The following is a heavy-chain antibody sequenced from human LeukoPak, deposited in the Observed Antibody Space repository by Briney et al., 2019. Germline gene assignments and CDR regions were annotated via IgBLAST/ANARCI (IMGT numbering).Heavy chain of an antibody. V-gene: IGHV5-51*01. J-gene: IGHJ4*02. CDR3: ARRYYYGSGSYDC. CDR2: IYPGDSDT. D-gene: IGHD3-10*01. CDR1: GYSFNNYW. Sequence: GESLKISCKGFGYSFNNYWIAWVRQMPGKGLEWMGIIYPGDSDTRYSPSFQGQVTISADKSISTAYLQWSSLKASDTAMYYCARRYYYGSGSYDCWGQGTLVTVSS.